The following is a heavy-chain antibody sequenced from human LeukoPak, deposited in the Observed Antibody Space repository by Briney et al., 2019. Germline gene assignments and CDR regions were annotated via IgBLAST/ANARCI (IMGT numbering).Heavy chain of an antibody. CDR2: IYYSGST. D-gene: IGHD3-10*01. Sequence: SETLSPTCTVSGGSISSGNYYWNWIRQHPGKGLEWIGYIYYSGSTYYNPSLKSRVSISVDTSKNQFSLKLNSVTAADTAVYYCARGRITMVRGIDWFDPWGQGTLVTVSS. CDR3: ARGRITMVRGIDWFDP. J-gene: IGHJ5*02. CDR1: GGSISSGNYY. V-gene: IGHV4-31*03.